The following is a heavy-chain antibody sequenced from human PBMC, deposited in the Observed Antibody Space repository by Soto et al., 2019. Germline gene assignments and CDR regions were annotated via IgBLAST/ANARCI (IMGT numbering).Heavy chain of an antibody. CDR2: ITWNSRVL. D-gene: IGHD3-3*01. CDR3: AKGRYDFWSPYYFDS. J-gene: IGHJ4*02. V-gene: IGHV3-9*01. CDR1: GLNFDDFA. Sequence: GGSLRLSCVGTGLNFDDFAMHWVRQAPGKGLEWVSGITWNSRVLAYADSVKGRFTVSRDNARNSLYLQMDSLRDEDTALYYCAKGRYDFWSPYYFDSWGQGTLVTVSS.